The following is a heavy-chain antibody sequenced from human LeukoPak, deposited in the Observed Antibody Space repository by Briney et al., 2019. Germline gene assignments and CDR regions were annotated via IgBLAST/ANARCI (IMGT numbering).Heavy chain of an antibody. CDR2: IYSDGST. Sequence: PGGSLRLSCTASGFTVSSNYMSWVRQAPGKGLEWVSVIYSDGSTYYADSVKGRFIISRDNSKSTLYLQMNSLRAEDTAVYYCARHPGGYYGMDVWGQGTTVTVSS. CDR3: ARHPGGYYGMDV. D-gene: IGHD3-16*01. J-gene: IGHJ6*02. CDR1: GFTVSSNY. V-gene: IGHV3-66*04.